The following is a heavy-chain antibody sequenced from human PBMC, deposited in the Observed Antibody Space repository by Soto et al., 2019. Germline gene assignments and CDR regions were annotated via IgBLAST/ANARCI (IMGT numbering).Heavy chain of an antibody. Sequence: GGSLRLSCAASGFTFSSYGMHWVRQAPGKGLEWGEVISYDGSNKYYADSVKGRFTISRDNSKNTLYLQMNSLRAEDTAVYYCAKDRRAQNTAKYYFDYWGQGTLVTVSS. CDR2: ISYDGSNK. CDR1: GFTFSSYG. J-gene: IGHJ4*02. V-gene: IGHV3-30*18. CDR3: AKDRRAQNTAKYYFDY. D-gene: IGHD5-18*01.